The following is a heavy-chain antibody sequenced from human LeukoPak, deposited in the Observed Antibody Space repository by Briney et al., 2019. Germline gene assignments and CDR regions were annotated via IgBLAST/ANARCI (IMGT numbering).Heavy chain of an antibody. V-gene: IGHV3-64D*06. CDR1: GVTFSSNS. J-gene: IGHJ4*02. CDR2: ISSNGGDS. D-gene: IGHD2-15*01. Sequence: PGGSLSLSCSASGVTFSSNSMHWVRQVPGKGLEYIAAISSNGGDSYYADSVNGRFTISRDNSKNTLYLQMSSLRVEDTALYYCVREGRYCGGGSCFWGQGTLVTVSS. CDR3: VREGRYCGGGSCF.